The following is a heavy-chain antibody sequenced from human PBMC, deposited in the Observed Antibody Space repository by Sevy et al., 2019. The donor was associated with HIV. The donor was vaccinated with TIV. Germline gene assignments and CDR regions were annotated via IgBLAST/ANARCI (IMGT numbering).Heavy chain of an antibody. J-gene: IGHJ4*02. V-gene: IGHV4-59*01. D-gene: IGHD3-10*01. Sequence: SETLSLTCTVSGCSMSSYFWSWIRQPPGKGLEWIGYIYYTGTTNYNPPLKSRLTMSLDTSKNRFSLKLTAVTAADTAVYYCAKDSVLSPRVFDSWGQGTLVTVSS. CDR1: GCSMSSYF. CDR3: AKDSVLSPRVFDS. CDR2: IYYTGTT.